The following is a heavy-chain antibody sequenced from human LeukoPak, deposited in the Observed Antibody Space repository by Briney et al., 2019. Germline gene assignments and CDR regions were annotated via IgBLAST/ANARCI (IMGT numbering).Heavy chain of an antibody. CDR1: GFTLSNYS. Sequence: PGGSLRLSCAASGFTLSNYSMNWVRQAPGKGLEGVAHITSSSSITYYADSVKGRFPISRDNAQNSLYLQMNSLRAEDTAVYYCARDSSGWTGGFDYWGQGTLVIVSS. V-gene: IGHV3-48*01. D-gene: IGHD6-19*01. J-gene: IGHJ4*02. CDR2: ITSSSSIT. CDR3: ARDSSGWTGGFDY.